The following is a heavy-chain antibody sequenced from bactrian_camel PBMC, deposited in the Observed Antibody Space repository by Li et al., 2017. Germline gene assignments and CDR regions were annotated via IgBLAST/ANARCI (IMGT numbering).Heavy chain of an antibody. V-gene: IGHV3S42*01. CDR3: AADFCPSVADFGRTWYRATSFGY. CDR2: ITVNSDGGRT. CDR1: GFTFSKYA. D-gene: IGHD6*01. Sequence: VQLVESGGGLVQPGGSLRLSCVVSGFTFSKYAMSWVRQAPGKGLEWASHITVNSDGGRTTYADSVKGRFTISKANTKNTLYLQMNSLKPEDTAMYYCAADFCPSVADFGRTWYRATSFGYWGQGTQVTVS. J-gene: IGHJ6*01.